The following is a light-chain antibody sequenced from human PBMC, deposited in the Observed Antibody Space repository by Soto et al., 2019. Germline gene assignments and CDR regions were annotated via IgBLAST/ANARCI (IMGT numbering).Light chain of an antibody. J-gene: IGKJ4*01. Sequence: EIVLTQSPATLSLSPGERATLSCRASQSVSSSYLAWYQQTPGQAPRLLIYGASSRATGIPDRFSGSGSGTDFTLTISRLEPEDFAVYYCQQCGSSPLTFGGGTKVEIE. CDR2: GAS. V-gene: IGKV3-20*01. CDR1: QSVSSSY. CDR3: QQCGSSPLT.